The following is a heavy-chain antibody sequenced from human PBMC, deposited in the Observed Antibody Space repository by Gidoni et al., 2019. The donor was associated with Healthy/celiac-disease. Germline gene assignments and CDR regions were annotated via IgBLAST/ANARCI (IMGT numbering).Heavy chain of an antibody. CDR3: ARAPSDSSSWYGGRYYYYGMDV. Sequence: QVQLVQSGAEVKQPGASVKVSCKASGYTFTSYDLNWLRQATGQGLEWSVWMNPNSGNTGYAQKFQGRVTMTRNTSISTAYMELGSLRSEDTAVYYCARAPSDSSSWYGGRYYYYGMDVWGQGTTVTVSS. CDR2: MNPNSGNT. D-gene: IGHD6-13*01. J-gene: IGHJ6*02. V-gene: IGHV1-8*01. CDR1: GYTFTSYD.